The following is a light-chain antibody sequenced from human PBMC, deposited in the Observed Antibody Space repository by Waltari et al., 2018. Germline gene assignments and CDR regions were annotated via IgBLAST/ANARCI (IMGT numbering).Light chain of an antibody. CDR3: LQYNGEPRT. CDR1: QNINTW. Sequence: DIPMTQSPSTLSASVGDRVTIPCRASQNINTWLAWHQQKPGKAPNLLIYKASSLESGVPSRFSGSGSGTEFTLTISSLLTDDFATYYCLQYNGEPRTFGQGTKVEVK. V-gene: IGKV1-5*03. J-gene: IGKJ1*01. CDR2: KAS.